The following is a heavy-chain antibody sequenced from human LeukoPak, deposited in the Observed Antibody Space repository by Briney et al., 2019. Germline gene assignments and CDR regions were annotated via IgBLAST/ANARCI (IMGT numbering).Heavy chain of an antibody. D-gene: IGHD5-18*01. Sequence: ASVKVSCKASGGTFSSYAISWVRQAPGQGLEWMGRIIPILGIANYAQKFQGRVTITADKSTSTAYMELSSLRSEDTAVYYCAIARSIHAAFDIWGQGTMVTVSS. V-gene: IGHV1-69*04. CDR1: GGTFSSYA. J-gene: IGHJ3*02. CDR2: IIPILGIA. CDR3: AIARSIHAAFDI.